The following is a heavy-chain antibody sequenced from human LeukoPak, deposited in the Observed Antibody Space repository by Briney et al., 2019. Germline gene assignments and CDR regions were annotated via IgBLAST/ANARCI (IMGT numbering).Heavy chain of an antibody. V-gene: IGHV4-34*01. CDR3: ASSKTTRLDY. Sequence: PSETLSLTCAVYGGSFSGYFWGWIRQPPGKGLEWIGEINDSGTMNYNPSLKSRVTMSVDTSKNQFSLKLSSVTAADTAVYYCASSKTTRLDYWGQGTLVTVSS. D-gene: IGHD4-11*01. CDR2: INDSGTM. CDR1: GGSFSGYF. J-gene: IGHJ4*02.